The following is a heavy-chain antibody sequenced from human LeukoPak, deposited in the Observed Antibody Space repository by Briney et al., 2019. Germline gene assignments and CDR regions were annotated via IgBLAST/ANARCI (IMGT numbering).Heavy chain of an antibody. CDR3: ARDGSGFYLYNYMDV. CDR2: ISTVSTYT. J-gene: IGHJ6*03. CDR1: GFTFTDYS. D-gene: IGHD6-25*01. V-gene: IGHV3-21*06. Sequence: GGSLRLSCAPSGFTFTDYSMNWVRQAPGKGLEWVASISTVSTYTFYADSVKGRFSISRDNVRNLLYLQTSSLGAEDTAVYYCARDGSGFYLYNYMDVWGKGTTVTVSS.